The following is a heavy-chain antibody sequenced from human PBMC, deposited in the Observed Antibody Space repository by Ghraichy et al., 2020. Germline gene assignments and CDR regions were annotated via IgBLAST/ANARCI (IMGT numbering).Heavy chain of an antibody. V-gene: IGHV3-7*03. Sequence: GGSLGLSCAASGFSFSSYSMYWVRQAPGKGLEWVASRNQDGSEESYVDSMKGRFTVSRDNAKKSLYLQMNSLRADDTAVYFCRLWVGELSSDYWGQGTLVTVSS. CDR1: GFSFSSYS. CDR3: RLWVGELSSDY. J-gene: IGHJ4*02. D-gene: IGHD3-10*01. CDR2: RNQDGSEE.